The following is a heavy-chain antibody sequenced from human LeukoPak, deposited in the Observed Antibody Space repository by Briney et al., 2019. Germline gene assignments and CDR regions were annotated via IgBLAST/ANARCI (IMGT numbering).Heavy chain of an antibody. V-gene: IGHV4-34*01. CDR3: ARELTMVRGVTN. CDR2: INHSGST. J-gene: IGHJ4*02. D-gene: IGHD3-10*01. Sequence: SETLSLTCAVYGGSFSGYYWSWIRQPPGKGLEWIGEINHSGSTNYNPSLKSRVTISADTSKRNFSLKVKSVTAADTAVYYCARELTMVRGVTNWGQGTLVTVSS. CDR1: GGSFSGYY.